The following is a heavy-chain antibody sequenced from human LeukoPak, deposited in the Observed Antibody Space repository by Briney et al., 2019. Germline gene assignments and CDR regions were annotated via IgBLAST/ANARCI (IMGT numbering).Heavy chain of an antibody. Sequence: SETLSLTCTVSGGSISSYYWSWIRQPPGKGLEWIGYIYYSGSTNYNPSLKSRVTISVDTSKNQFSLKLSSVTAADTAVYYCARGPRWDTAMVRNGFDYWGQGTLVTVSS. J-gene: IGHJ4*02. CDR3: ARGPRWDTAMVRNGFDY. CDR1: GGSISSYY. CDR2: IYYSGST. V-gene: IGHV4-59*01. D-gene: IGHD5-18*01.